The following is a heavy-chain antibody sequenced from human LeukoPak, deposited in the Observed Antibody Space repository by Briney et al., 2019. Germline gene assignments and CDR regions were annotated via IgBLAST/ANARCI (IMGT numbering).Heavy chain of an antibody. Sequence: SETLSLTCTVSGGSISSYYWSWIRQPAGKGLEWIGRIYTSGSTNYNPSLKSRVTMSVDTSKNQFSLKLSSVTAADTAVYYCARDTSSWYGNYYYYMDVWGEGTTVTVSS. CDR3: ARDTSSWYGNYYYYMDV. D-gene: IGHD6-13*01. CDR1: GGSISSYY. V-gene: IGHV4-4*07. CDR2: IYTSGST. J-gene: IGHJ6*03.